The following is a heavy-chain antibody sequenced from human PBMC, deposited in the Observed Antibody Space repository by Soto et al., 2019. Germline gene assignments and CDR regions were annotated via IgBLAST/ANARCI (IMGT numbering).Heavy chain of an antibody. J-gene: IGHJ5*02. Sequence: PGESMKISCKNAGDNFNTFGSGWVRKMPGKGLEWMAIIHPGGSDIRYSPSLQGRVTISVDKSINTVYLQWSSLKASEGGIYYCAGRTFNLEKQTWTAPGGQGTLVPVSS. CDR3: AGRTFNLEKQTWTAP. D-gene: IGHD1-1*01. CDR1: GDNFNTFG. V-gene: IGHV5-51*01. CDR2: IHPGGSDI.